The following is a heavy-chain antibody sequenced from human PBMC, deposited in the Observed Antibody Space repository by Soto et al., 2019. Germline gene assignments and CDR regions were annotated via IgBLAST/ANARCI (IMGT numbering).Heavy chain of an antibody. CDR1: GFTFSSYS. CDR2: ISSSSSAI. J-gene: IGHJ5*02. D-gene: IGHD3-16*01. CDR3: PSEGGKYNWFDP. Sequence: EVQLVESGGGLVQPGGSLRLSCAASGFTFSSYSMNWVRQAPGKGLEWVSYISSSSSAIYYADSVKGRFTISRDNAKNSLYLQMNSLSAEDTAVYYWPSEGGKYNWFDPWGQGTLVTVSS. V-gene: IGHV3-48*01.